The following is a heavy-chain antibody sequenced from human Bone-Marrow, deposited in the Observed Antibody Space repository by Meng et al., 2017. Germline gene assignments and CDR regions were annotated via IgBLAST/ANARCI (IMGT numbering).Heavy chain of an antibody. CDR3: AAGPSFWSGYSVLGY. J-gene: IGHJ4*02. Sequence: SVKVSCKASGFTFTSSAVQWVRQARGQRLEWIGWIVVGSGNTNYAQKFQERVTITKDMSTSTAYMELSSLRSEDTAVYYCAAGPSFWSGYSVLGYWGQGTLVTVSS. V-gene: IGHV1-58*01. D-gene: IGHD3-3*01. CDR1: GFTFTSSA. CDR2: IVVGSGNT.